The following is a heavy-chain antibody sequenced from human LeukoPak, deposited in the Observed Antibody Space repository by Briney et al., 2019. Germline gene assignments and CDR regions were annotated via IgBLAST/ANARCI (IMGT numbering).Heavy chain of an antibody. CDR3: ARDPQGYSHDGYFDY. J-gene: IGHJ4*02. D-gene: IGHD5-18*01. Sequence: GGSLRLSCAASGFTFSRYWMSWVRQAPGKGLEWVANIKQDGSEKYVDSVKGRFTISRDNAKNSLYLQMNSLRAEDTAVYYCARDPQGYSHDGYFDYWGQGTLVTVSS. CDR2: IKQDGSEK. V-gene: IGHV3-7*01. CDR1: GFTFSRYW.